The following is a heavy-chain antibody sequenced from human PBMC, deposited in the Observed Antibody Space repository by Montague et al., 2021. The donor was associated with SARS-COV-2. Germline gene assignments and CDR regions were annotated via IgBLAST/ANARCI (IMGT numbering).Heavy chain of an antibody. CDR1: GGSFSGYY. J-gene: IGHJ6*03. V-gene: IGHV4-34*01. Sequence: SETLSLTCAVYGGSFSGYYWSWIRQPPGKGLEWIGEINHSGSTNYNPSLKSRVPISMDTSKNQFSLKLSSVTAADTAVHYCARGVRQLGVRYYYYYIDVWDKGTTVTVSS. D-gene: IGHD6-6*01. CDR3: ARGVRQLGVRYYYYYIDV. CDR2: INHSGST.